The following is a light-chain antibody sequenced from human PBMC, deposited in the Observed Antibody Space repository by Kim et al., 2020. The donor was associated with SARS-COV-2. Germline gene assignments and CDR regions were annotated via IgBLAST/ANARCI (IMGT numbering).Light chain of an antibody. J-gene: IGKJ1*01. Sequence: ASVGDSVTSSCRASQSIHIWVAWFQQKPGKAPRVLMYKASILESGVPSRFRGSGSGTEFTLTISSLQPDDFATYYCQQYDVHPETFGQGTKVDIK. V-gene: IGKV1-5*03. CDR2: KAS. CDR1: QSIHIW. CDR3: QQYDVHPET.